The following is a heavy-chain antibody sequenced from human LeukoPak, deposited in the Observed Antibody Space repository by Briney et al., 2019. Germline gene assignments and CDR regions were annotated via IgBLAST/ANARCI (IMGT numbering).Heavy chain of an antibody. CDR1: GFTFSTYA. Sequence: KPGGSLRLSCAASGFTFSTYAMSWIRQPPGKGLEWIGYIFYSGGTNYNPSLKSRVIISVDTSRNQFSLKLSSVTAADTAVYYCAKDGAFWRHWGQGTLVTVSS. J-gene: IGHJ4*02. CDR2: IFYSGGT. CDR3: AKDGAFWRH. V-gene: IGHV4-59*01. D-gene: IGHD4/OR15-4a*01.